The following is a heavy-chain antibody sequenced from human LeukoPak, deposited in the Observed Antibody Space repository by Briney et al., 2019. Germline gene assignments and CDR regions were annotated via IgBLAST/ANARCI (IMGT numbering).Heavy chain of an antibody. CDR1: GFTVSSNY. CDR3: YKSYCSGGSCYSPAGMDV. V-gene: IGHV3-66*01. CDR2: IYSGGST. D-gene: IGHD2-15*01. Sequence: GGSLRLSCAASGFTVSSNYMSWVRQAPGKGLERVSVIYSGGSTYYADSVKGRFTISRDNSKNTLYLQMNSLRAEDTAVYYCYKSYCSGGSCYSPAGMDVWGQGTTVTVSS. J-gene: IGHJ6*02.